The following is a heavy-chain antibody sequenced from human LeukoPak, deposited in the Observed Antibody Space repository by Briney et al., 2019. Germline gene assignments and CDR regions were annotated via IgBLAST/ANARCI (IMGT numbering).Heavy chain of an antibody. CDR2: VYNSGIT. V-gene: IGHV4-59*08. CDR1: GGPISNYY. J-gene: IGHJ6*02. D-gene: IGHD6-13*01. CDR3: ARHFRIDGYSSSWYYGMDV. Sequence: SETLSLTCTVSGGPISNYYWTWIRQSPGQGLEWIGYVYNSGITDYNPSLKSRLTISLDTSKNQFSLRLSSVTAADTAVYYCARHFRIDGYSSSWYYGMDVWGQGTPVTVSS.